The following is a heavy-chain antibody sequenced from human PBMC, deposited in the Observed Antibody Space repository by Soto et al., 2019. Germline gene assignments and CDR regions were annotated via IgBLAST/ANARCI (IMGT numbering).Heavy chain of an antibody. CDR3: ASHIKGAYSKGYEAFDI. D-gene: IGHD5-18*01. CDR1: GGSVSSSSYY. J-gene: IGHJ3*02. Sequence: PSETLSLTCTVSGGSVSSSSYYWGWIRQPPGMGLEWIGSLYYSGSTYYNPSLKSRVAISVDASKNQFSLKLSSVTAADTAVYYCASHIKGAYSKGYEAFDIWGQGTMVTVSS. V-gene: IGHV4-39*01. CDR2: LYYSGST.